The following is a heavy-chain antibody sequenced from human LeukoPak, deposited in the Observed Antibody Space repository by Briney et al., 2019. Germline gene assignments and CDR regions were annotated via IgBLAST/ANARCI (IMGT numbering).Heavy chain of an antibody. CDR1: GGSFSGYY. CDR2: INHSGST. D-gene: IGHD4-23*01. CDR3: ARAPRTVVTPHRYYYYMDV. J-gene: IGHJ6*03. Sequence: SETPSLTCAVYGGSFSGYYWSWIRQPPGKGLEWIGEINHSGSTNYNPSLKSRVTISVDTSKNQFSLKLSSVTAADTAVYYCARAPRTVVTPHRYYYYMDVWGKGTTVTVSS. V-gene: IGHV4-34*01.